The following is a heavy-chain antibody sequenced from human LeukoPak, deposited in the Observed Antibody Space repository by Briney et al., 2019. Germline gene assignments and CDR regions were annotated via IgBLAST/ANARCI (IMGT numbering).Heavy chain of an antibody. V-gene: IGHV3-23*01. CDR2: ISGSGGST. J-gene: IGHJ5*02. Sequence: PGGSLRLSCAASGFTFSSYAMSWVRQAPGKGLERVSAISGSGGSTYYADSVKGRFTISRDNSKNTLYLQMNSLRAEDTSVYYCARERITMIVEVIRSWFDPWGQGTLVTVSS. D-gene: IGHD3-22*01. CDR1: GFTFSSYA. CDR3: ARERITMIVEVIRSWFDP.